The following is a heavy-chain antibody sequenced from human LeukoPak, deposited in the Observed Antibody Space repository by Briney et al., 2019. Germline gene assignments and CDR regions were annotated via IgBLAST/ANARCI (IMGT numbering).Heavy chain of an antibody. Sequence: QTGGSLRLSCAASGFTFSSYSMNWVRQAPGKGLEWVAVISSDGGTKYYADSVKGRFTISRDNSKNTLYLQMNSLRAEDTAVYYCAKTRIYCSGGSCGWFDPWGQGTLVTVSS. J-gene: IGHJ5*02. CDR2: ISSDGGTK. CDR3: AKTRIYCSGGSCGWFDP. CDR1: GFTFSSYS. D-gene: IGHD2-15*01. V-gene: IGHV3-30*18.